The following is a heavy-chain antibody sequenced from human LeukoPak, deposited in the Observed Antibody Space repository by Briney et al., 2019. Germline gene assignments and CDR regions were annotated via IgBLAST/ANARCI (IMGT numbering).Heavy chain of an antibody. Sequence: GRSLRLSCAASGFTFSSYGMHWVRQAPGKGLEWVAVISYDGSNKYYADSVKGRFTISRDNSKNTLYLQMNSLRAEDTAVYYCAKDHSLTTVITGTLDPWGQGTLVTVSS. CDR2: ISYDGSNK. J-gene: IGHJ5*02. D-gene: IGHD4-11*01. CDR3: AKDHSLTTVITGTLDP. V-gene: IGHV3-30*18. CDR1: GFTFSSYG.